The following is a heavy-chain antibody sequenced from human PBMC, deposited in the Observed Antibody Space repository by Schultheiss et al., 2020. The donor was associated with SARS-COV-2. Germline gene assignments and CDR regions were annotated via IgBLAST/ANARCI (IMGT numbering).Heavy chain of an antibody. CDR3: ARQGVRGVIIPDY. CDR1: GFTFSSYA. D-gene: IGHD3-10*01. CDR2: ISGSGGST. Sequence: GGSLRLSCAASGFTFSSYAMSWVRQAPGKGLEWVSAISGSGGSTYYADSVKGRFTISRDNSKNTLYLQMNSLRAEDTAVYYCARQGVRGVIIPDYWGQGTLVTVSS. J-gene: IGHJ4*02. V-gene: IGHV3-23*01.